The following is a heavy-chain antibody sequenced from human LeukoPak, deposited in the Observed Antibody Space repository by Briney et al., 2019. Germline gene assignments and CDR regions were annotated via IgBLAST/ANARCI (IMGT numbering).Heavy chain of an antibody. Sequence: GGSLRLSCAASGFTFSNAWMSWVRQAPGKGLEWVGRTKIKADGGTADYAAPLKGRFTISRDDSKNTLYLQMNSLKTEDTAVYYCTTGVPNYDFWSGYLGGYWGQGTLVTVSS. V-gene: IGHV3-15*01. CDR1: GFTFSNAW. CDR3: TTGVPNYDFWSGYLGGY. CDR2: TKIKADGGTA. D-gene: IGHD3-3*01. J-gene: IGHJ4*02.